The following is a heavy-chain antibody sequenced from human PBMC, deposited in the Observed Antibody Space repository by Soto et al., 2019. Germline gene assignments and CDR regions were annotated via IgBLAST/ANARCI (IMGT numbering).Heavy chain of an antibody. V-gene: IGHV3-48*01. CDR2: ISSSSSTI. J-gene: IGHJ3*02. D-gene: IGHD5-12*01. Sequence: GGSLRLSCAASGFTFSSYSMNWVRQAPGKGLEWVSYISSSSSTIYYADSVKGRFTISRDNAKNSLYLQMNSLRAEDTAVYYCARDRANIVATTTGPRDAFDIWGQGTMVTVSS. CDR1: GFTFSSYS. CDR3: ARDRANIVATTTGPRDAFDI.